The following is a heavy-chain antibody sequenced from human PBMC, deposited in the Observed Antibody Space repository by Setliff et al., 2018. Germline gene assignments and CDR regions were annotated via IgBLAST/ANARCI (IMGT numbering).Heavy chain of an antibody. D-gene: IGHD3-16*01. CDR3: ARGLAVNRFDP. V-gene: IGHV4-59*11. Sequence: SETLSLTCAVSGGSISTHYWSWIRQPPGKGLEWVGYMYYSEITKYNPSLESRVTISVDTSKNQFSLNLTSVTAADTAVYYCARGLAVNRFDPWGQGTLVTVSS. J-gene: IGHJ5*02. CDR1: GGSISTHY. CDR2: MYYSEIT.